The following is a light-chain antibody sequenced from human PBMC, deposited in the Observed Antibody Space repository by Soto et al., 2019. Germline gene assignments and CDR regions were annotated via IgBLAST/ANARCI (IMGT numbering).Light chain of an antibody. Sequence: QSVLTQPPSVPGAPGQRVTISCTGSHSDIGAGYGVHWYQQFPHSAPKLLIYDTTNRPSGVPDRFSGSRSGTSASLAITGLQAEDEADYYCQSFDSSRIGLLFGGGTQLTVL. J-gene: IGLJ2*01. CDR3: QSFDSSRIGLL. CDR1: HSDIGAGYG. V-gene: IGLV1-40*01. CDR2: DTT.